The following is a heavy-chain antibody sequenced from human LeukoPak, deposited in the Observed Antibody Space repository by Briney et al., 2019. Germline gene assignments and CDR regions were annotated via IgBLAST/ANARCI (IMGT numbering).Heavy chain of an antibody. CDR2: ISGSGGST. V-gene: IGHV3-23*01. CDR1: GFTFSSYE. Sequence: GGSLRLSCAASGFTFSSYEMNWVRQAPGKGLEWVAAISGSGGSTYYADSVKGRFTISRDNAKNTLYLQMNSLRAEDTAVYYCAASSGTDFDYWGQGTLVTVSS. CDR3: AASSGTDFDY. D-gene: IGHD3-10*01. J-gene: IGHJ4*02.